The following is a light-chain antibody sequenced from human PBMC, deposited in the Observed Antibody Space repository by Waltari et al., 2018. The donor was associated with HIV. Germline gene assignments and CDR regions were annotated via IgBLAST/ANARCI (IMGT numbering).Light chain of an antibody. V-gene: IGLV1-44*01. CDR2: NNK. CDR3: AAWDDSLNGHVL. Sequence: QSVLTQPPSASGTPGQRVTFSCSGSSSNIGSNPVDWYQKLPGTAPRLLIYNNKQRPSGAPDRFSGSKAGTSASLAISGLQSEDEADYYCAAWDDSLNGHVLFGGGTKLTVL. J-gene: IGLJ2*01. CDR1: SSNIGSNP.